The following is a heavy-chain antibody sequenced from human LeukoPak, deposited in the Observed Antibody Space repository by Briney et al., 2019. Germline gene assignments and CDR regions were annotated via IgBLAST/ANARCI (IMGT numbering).Heavy chain of an antibody. J-gene: IGHJ3*02. V-gene: IGHV1-69*04. CDR3: ARDWKKEGRVVAPTPGAFDI. D-gene: IGHD2-15*01. CDR2: IIPILGIA. CDR1: GGTFSSYA. Sequence: SVKVSCKASGGTFSSYAISWVRQAPGQGLEWMGRIIPILGIANYAQKFQGRVTITADKSTSTAYMELSSLRSEDTAVYYCARDWKKEGRVVAPTPGAFDIWGQGTMVTVSS.